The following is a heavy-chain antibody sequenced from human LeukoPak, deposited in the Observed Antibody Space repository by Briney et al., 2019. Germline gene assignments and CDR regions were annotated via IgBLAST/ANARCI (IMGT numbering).Heavy chain of an antibody. D-gene: IGHD5-18*01. J-gene: IGHJ4*02. CDR2: FVPISGTA. Sequence: SVTVSCKASGGTFNNYTITWVRQAPGQGREGMGGFVPISGTANYAQKFQGRVTISADESTSTAYMELSSLRSEDTAVYYCARGPPGYSSGYPFDYWGQGTLVTVAT. CDR3: ARGPPGYSSGYPFDY. V-gene: IGHV1-69*13. CDR1: GGTFNNYT.